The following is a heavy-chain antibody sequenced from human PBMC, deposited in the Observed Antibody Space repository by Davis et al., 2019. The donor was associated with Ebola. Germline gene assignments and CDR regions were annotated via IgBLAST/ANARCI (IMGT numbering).Heavy chain of an antibody. D-gene: IGHD1-1*01. CDR2: IIPIFGAA. J-gene: IGHJ5*02. Sequence: SVKVSCKASGGTFSSYAISWVRQAPGQGLEWMGGIIPIFGAANYAQKFQGRVTITADKSTSTAYMELSSLRSEDTAVYYCARDDWNQNWFDPWGQGTLVTVSS. V-gene: IGHV1-69*06. CDR3: ARDDWNQNWFDP. CDR1: GGTFSSYA.